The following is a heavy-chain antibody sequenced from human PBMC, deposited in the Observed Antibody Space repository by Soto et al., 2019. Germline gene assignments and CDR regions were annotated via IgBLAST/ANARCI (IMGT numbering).Heavy chain of an antibody. D-gene: IGHD2-15*01. Sequence: GASVKVSCKASGYIFTDYYMHWVRQAPGQELGWMGRINPNSGGTNYAQKFQGRVTMTRDTSISTAYTELSSLRSEDTAVYYCAKVVWDCSGGSCPYFFDYWGQGTLVTVS. V-gene: IGHV1-2*06. CDR2: INPNSGGT. CDR1: GYIFTDYY. J-gene: IGHJ4*02. CDR3: AKVVWDCSGGSCPYFFDY.